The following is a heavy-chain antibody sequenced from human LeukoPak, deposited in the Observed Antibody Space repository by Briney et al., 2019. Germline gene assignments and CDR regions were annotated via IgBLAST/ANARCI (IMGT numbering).Heavy chain of an antibody. CDR3: ARDLGYCSSTSRYLFDY. Sequence: GGSLRLSCAASGFTFSSYAMSWVRQAPGKGLEWVSAISGSGGSTYYADSVKGRFTISRDNAKNSLYLQMNSLRAEDTAVYYCARDLGYCSSTSRYLFDYWGQGTLVTVSS. D-gene: IGHD2-2*01. J-gene: IGHJ4*02. CDR1: GFTFSSYA. V-gene: IGHV3-23*01. CDR2: ISGSGGST.